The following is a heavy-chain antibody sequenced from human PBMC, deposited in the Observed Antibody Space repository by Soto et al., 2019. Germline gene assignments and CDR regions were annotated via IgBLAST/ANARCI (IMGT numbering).Heavy chain of an antibody. CDR3: AREYGTTDYYYYGMDV. Sequence: SETLSLTCAVPGGSISSSNWWSWVRQPPGKGLEWIGEIYHSGSTNYNPSLKSRVTISVDKSKNQFSLKLSSVTAADTAVYYCAREYGTTDYYYYGMDVWGQGTTVTVSS. D-gene: IGHD4-17*01. V-gene: IGHV4-4*02. CDR1: GGSISSSNW. CDR2: IYHSGST. J-gene: IGHJ6*02.